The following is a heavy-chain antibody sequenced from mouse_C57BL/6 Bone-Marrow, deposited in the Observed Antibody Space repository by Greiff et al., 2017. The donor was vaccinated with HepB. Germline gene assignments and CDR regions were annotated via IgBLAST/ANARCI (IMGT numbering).Heavy chain of an antibody. V-gene: IGHV1-61*01. CDR3: ARSRGGSSSWFAY. D-gene: IGHD1-1*01. CDR2: IYPSDSET. Sequence: QVQLQQPGAELVRPGSSVKLSCKASGYTFTSYWMDWVKQRPGQGLEWIGNIYPSDSETHYNQKFKDKATLTVDKSSSTAYMQLSSLTSEDSAVYYCARSRGGSSSWFAYWGQGTLVTVSA. CDR1: GYTFTSYW. J-gene: IGHJ3*01.